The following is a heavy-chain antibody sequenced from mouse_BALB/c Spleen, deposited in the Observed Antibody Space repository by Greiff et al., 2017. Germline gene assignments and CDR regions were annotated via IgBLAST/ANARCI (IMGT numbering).Heavy chain of an antibody. V-gene: IGHV3-2*02. Sequence: VQLKQSGPGLVKPSQSLSLTCTVTGYSITSDYAWNWIRQFPGNKLEWMGYISYSGSTSYNPSLKSRISITRDTSKNQFFLQLNSVTTEDTATYYCARSLTGKYYFDYWGQGTTLTVSS. CDR3: ARSLTGKYYFDY. D-gene: IGHD4-1*01. CDR2: ISYSGST. CDR1: GYSITSDYA. J-gene: IGHJ2*01.